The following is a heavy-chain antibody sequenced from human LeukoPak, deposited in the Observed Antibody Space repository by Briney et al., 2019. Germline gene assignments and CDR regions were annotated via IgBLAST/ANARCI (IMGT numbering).Heavy chain of an antibody. V-gene: IGHV4-34*01. J-gene: IGHJ4*02. CDR1: GGSFSGYY. CDR2: INHSGST. D-gene: IGHD3-3*01. Sequence: SETLSLTCAVYGGSFSGYYWSWIRQPPGKGLEWIGEINHSGSTNYNPSLKSRVTISVDTSKNQLSLKLSSVTAADTAVYYCARVRFLEWLFLNYFDYWGQGTLVTVSS. CDR3: ARVRFLEWLFLNYFDY.